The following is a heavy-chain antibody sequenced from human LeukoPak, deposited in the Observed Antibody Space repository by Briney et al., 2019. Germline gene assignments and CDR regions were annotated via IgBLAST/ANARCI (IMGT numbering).Heavy chain of an antibody. J-gene: IGHJ4*02. CDR3: ARDRYYYASSGYSQLFDY. V-gene: IGHV4-61*02. CDR1: GGSISSSSYY. Sequence: SETLSLTCTVSGGSISSSSYYWSWIRQPAGKGLEWIGRIHTSGSTNYNPSLKSRVTMSVDTSKNQFSLKLSSVTAADTAVYYCARDRYYYASSGYSQLFDYWGQGTLVTVSS. D-gene: IGHD3-22*01. CDR2: IHTSGST.